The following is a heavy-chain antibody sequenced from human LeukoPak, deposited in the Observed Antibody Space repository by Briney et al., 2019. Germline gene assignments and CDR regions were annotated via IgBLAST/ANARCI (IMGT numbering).Heavy chain of an antibody. V-gene: IGHV3-15*01. D-gene: IGHD6-13*01. CDR3: TTKGSSSSHPDY. J-gene: IGHJ4*02. CDR2: IKSKTDGGTT. CDR1: GFTFSNAW. Sequence: GGSLRLSCAASGFTFSNAWMSWVRQAPGKGLEWVGRIKSKTDGGTTDYVAPVKGRFTISRDDSKNTLYLQMNSLKTEDTAVYYCTTKGSSSSHPDYWGQGTLVTVSS.